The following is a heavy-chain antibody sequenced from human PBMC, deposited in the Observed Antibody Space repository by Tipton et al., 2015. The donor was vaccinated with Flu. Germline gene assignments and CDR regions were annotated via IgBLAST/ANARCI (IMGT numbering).Heavy chain of an antibody. J-gene: IGHJ4*02. CDR2: IYYSGRT. D-gene: IGHD3-10*02. Sequence: TLSLTCTVSGGSIISSTHYWGWIRQPPGKGLEWIASIYYSGRTYYNPSLKSRVTISVDTSKNQFSLKLNSVTAADTAVYYCARLSYYDVDLKNFYFDYWGQGALVTVSS. V-gene: IGHV4-39*01. CDR3: ARLSYYDVDLKNFYFDY. CDR1: GGSIISSTHY.